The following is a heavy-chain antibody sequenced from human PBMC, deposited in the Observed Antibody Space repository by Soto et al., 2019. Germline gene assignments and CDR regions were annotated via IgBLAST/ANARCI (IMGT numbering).Heavy chain of an antibody. CDR3: AKDAEYGSGSYYSH. D-gene: IGHD3-10*01. CDR1: GFTFSSYW. CDR2: ISGSGGST. Sequence: GGSLRLSCAASGFTFSSYWMHWVRQAPGKGLEWVSAISGSGGSTYYADSVKGRFTISRDNSKNTLYLQMNSLRAEDTAVYYCAKDAEYGSGSYYSHWGQGTLVTVSS. V-gene: IGHV3-23*01. J-gene: IGHJ4*02.